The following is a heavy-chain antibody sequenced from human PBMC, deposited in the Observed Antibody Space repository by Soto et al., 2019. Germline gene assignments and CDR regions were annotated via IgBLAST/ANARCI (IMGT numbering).Heavy chain of an antibody. D-gene: IGHD1-26*01. V-gene: IGHV3-30*18. J-gene: IGHJ4*02. Sequence: QVQLVESGGGVVQPGRSLRLSCAASGFTFSSYGMHWVRQAPGKGLEWVAVISYDGSNKYYADSVKGRFTISRDNSKNTLYLQMNSLRAEDTAVYYCAKDGLEWELLPYYFDYWGQGTLVTVSS. CDR1: GFTFSSYG. CDR2: ISYDGSNK. CDR3: AKDGLEWELLPYYFDY.